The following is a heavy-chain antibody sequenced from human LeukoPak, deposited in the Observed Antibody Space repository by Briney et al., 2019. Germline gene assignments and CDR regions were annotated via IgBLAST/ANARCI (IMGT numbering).Heavy chain of an antibody. CDR3: AKAGGTSASLITFGGGNWFDP. V-gene: IGHV3-23*01. Sequence: TGGSLRLSCAASGFTFSSYAMSWVHQAPGKGLEWVSAISGSGGSTYYADSVKGRFTISRDNSKNTLYLQMNSLRAEDTAVYYCAKAGGTSASLITFGGGNWFDPWGQGTLVTVSS. D-gene: IGHD3-16*01. CDR2: ISGSGGST. CDR1: GFTFSSYA. J-gene: IGHJ5*02.